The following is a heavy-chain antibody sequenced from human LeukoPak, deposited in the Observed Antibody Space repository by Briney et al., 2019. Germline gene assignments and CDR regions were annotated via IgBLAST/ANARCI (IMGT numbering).Heavy chain of an antibody. J-gene: IGHJ3*02. CDR1: GYSFSSYW. D-gene: IGHD3-22*01. V-gene: IGHV5-51*01. CDR3: ARRYYYDSSGYRFDI. CDR2: IYPGDSDT. Sequence: GESLKISCKGFGYSFSSYWIGWVRPMPGKGLEWMGIIYPGDSDTRYSPSFQGQVTISADKSISTAYLQWSSLKASDTAMYYCARRYYYDSSGYRFDIWGQGTMVTVSS.